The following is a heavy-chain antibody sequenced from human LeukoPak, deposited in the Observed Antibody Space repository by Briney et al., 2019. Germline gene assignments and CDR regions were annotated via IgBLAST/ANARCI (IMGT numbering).Heavy chain of an antibody. J-gene: IGHJ4*02. Sequence: PGGSLRLSCAASGFTFSTYAMSWVRQAPGKGLEWVSAISGGGGSTHYADSVKGRFTISRDNSKNTLYVQVNSLGTEDTAAYYCAKGSYYDSSGSFYFDYWGQGTLVTVSS. V-gene: IGHV3-23*01. D-gene: IGHD3-22*01. CDR3: AKGSYYDSSGSFYFDY. CDR1: GFTFSTYA. CDR2: ISGGGGST.